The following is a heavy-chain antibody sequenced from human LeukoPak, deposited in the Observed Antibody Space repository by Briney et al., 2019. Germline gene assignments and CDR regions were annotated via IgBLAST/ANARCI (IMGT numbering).Heavy chain of an antibody. CDR1: GGSISSSNW. CDR2: IYHSGST. J-gene: IGHJ2*01. Sequence: SGTLSLTCAVSGGSISSSNWWSWVRQPPGKGLEWIGEIYHSGSTNYNPSLKSRVTISVDKSKNQFSLKLSSVTAADTAVYYCATSERPPSIAAAGYCYFDLWGRGTLVTVTS. V-gene: IGHV4-4*02. CDR3: ATSERPPSIAAAGYCYFDL. D-gene: IGHD6-13*01.